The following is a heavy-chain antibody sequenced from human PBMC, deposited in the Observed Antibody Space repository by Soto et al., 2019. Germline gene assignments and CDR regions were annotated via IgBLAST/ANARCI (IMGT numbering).Heavy chain of an antibody. CDR1: GFTFNTYS. CDR3: ARAGGTTVTGLWHFYS. V-gene: IGHV3-33*01. CDR2: IWYDGTQK. Sequence: QVQLEESGGGVVQPGRSLRLSCEASGFTFNTYSMHWVRQPPGKGLEWLAAIWYDGTQKYYADSVKGRFIISRDNSRKTLYLEMNSLRAEDTAVYYCARAGGTTVTGLWHFYSWGQGTLVTVSS. J-gene: IGHJ4*02. D-gene: IGHD4-17*01.